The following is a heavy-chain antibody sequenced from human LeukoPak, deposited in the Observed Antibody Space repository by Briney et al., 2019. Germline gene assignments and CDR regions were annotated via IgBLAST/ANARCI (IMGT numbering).Heavy chain of an antibody. V-gene: IGHV1-24*01. CDR3: ARDQIETENELPFDY. D-gene: IGHD1-1*01. CDR1: GYTLSELS. J-gene: IGHJ4*02. CDR2: FDPENGET. Sequence: ASVKVSCKVSGYTLSELSMHWVRQAPGKGLEWMGVFDPENGETIYAQKFQGRVTMAEDTSTNTAYIELSSLRSEDTAVYYCARDQIETENELPFDYWGQGTLVAVSS.